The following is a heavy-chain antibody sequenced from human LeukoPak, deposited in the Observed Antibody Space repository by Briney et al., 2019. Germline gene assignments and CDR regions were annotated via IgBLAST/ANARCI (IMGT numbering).Heavy chain of an antibody. CDR2: ISGSGGST. D-gene: IGHD3-10*01. CDR3: ARVVPPTDYGSGSYFWDPYYFDY. CDR1: GFTFSSYG. V-gene: IGHV3-23*01. Sequence: GGTLRLSCAASGFTFSSYGMSCVRQAPGKGLEWVSAISGSGGSTYYADSVKGRFTISRDNSKNTLYLQMNSLRAEDTAVYYCARVVPPTDYGSGSYFWDPYYFDYWGQGTLVTVSP. J-gene: IGHJ4*02.